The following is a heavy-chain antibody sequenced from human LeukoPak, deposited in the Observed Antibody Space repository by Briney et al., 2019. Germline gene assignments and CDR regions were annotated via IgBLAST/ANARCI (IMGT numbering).Heavy chain of an antibody. D-gene: IGHD2-15*01. CDR2: IYYSGNT. CDR1: GGSPWTYS. Sequence: SETLSLTCAVSGGSPWTYSWSCIRQPPGKGLEWIGYIYYSGNTKYNPSLKTRVSMSVDTSKNQFSLKLSSVTAADTAVYYCAGDGPYSDRDVEYWGQGTLVTVSS. J-gene: IGHJ4*02. CDR3: AGDGPYSDRDVEY. V-gene: IGHV4-59*01.